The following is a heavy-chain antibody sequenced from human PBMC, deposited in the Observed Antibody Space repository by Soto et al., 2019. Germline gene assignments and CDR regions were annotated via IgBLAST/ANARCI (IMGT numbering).Heavy chain of an antibody. CDR3: ARPKRYCSSTSCYGDSYYYYYYMDV. CDR2: ICYSGST. D-gene: IGHD2-2*01. J-gene: IGHJ6*03. CDR1: GDSISSSMYY. V-gene: IGHV4-39*01. Sequence: SATLSLTCTVSGDSISSSMYYWGWIRQPRGKGLESFGSICYSGSTYYNPSLKSRVTISVDTSKNQFSLKLSSVTAADTAVYYCARPKRYCSSTSCYGDSYYYYYYMDVWGKGPTVT.